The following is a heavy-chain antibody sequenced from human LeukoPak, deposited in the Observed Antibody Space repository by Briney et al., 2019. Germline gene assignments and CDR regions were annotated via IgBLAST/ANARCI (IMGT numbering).Heavy chain of an antibody. Sequence: GGSLRLSCAASGFTFSSYSMNWVRQAPGKGLEWVSSISSSSSYLYYADSVKGRFTISRDNAKNSLYLQMNSLRAEDTAVYYCAREIDYDEAYAFDIWGQGTMVTVSS. V-gene: IGHV3-21*04. CDR3: AREIDYDEAYAFDI. CDR2: ISSSSSYL. J-gene: IGHJ3*02. CDR1: GFTFSSYS. D-gene: IGHD3-22*01.